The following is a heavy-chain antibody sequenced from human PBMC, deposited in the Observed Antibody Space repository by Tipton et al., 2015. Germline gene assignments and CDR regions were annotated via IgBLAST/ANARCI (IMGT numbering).Heavy chain of an antibody. V-gene: IGHV3-30*18. CDR3: AKSTSGSFPYYYYYYGMDV. CDR1: GFTFSSYG. CDR2: ISYDGRNK. D-gene: IGHD1-26*01. J-gene: IGHJ6*02. Sequence: SLRLSCAASGFTFSSYGMHWVRQAPGKGLEWVAVISYDGRNKYYADSVKGRFTISRDKSKNTLYLQMNSLRAEDTAVYYCAKSTSGSFPYYYYYYGMDVWGLGTTVTVSS.